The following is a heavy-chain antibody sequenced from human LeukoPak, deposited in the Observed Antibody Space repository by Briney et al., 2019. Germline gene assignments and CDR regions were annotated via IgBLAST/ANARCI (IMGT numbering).Heavy chain of an antibody. CDR3: ATSSRRALANWFDP. CDR1: GGSITNYY. D-gene: IGHD3-3*02. J-gene: IGHJ5*02. V-gene: IGHV4-59*01. CDR2: IYYSGST. Sequence: PSETLSLTCTVSGGSITNYYWSWIRQPPGKGLEWIGYIYYSGSTNYNPSLKSRVTISVDTSKSQFSLKLTSVTPADTAVYYCATSSRRALANWFDPCGQRAMVTVSS.